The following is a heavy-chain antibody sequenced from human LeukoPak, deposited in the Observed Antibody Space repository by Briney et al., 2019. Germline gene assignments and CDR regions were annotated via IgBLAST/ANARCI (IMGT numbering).Heavy chain of an antibody. CDR1: GGTFNSYA. Sequence: SVKVSCKASGGTFNSYAISWVRQAPGQGLEWMGGIIPIFGTTNYARKFRGRVTLTADKSTRTAYMELSSLRSDDTAVYYCARSELTNWFDPWGQGTLVTVSS. J-gene: IGHJ5*02. CDR3: ARSELTNWFDP. CDR2: IIPIFGTT. D-gene: IGHD1-26*01. V-gene: IGHV1-69*06.